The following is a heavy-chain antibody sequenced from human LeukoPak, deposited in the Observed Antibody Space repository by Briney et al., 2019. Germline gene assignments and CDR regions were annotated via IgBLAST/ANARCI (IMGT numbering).Heavy chain of an antibody. CDR3: ARDYGDYYGMDV. CDR2: ISSSSSYI. D-gene: IGHD4-17*01. CDR1: GFTFSSYW. Sequence: GSLRLSCAASGFTFSSYWMSWVRQAPGKGLEWVSSISSSSSYIYYADSVKGRFTISRDNAKNSLYLQMNSLRAEDTTVYYCARDYGDYYGMDVWGQGTTVTVSS. J-gene: IGHJ6*02. V-gene: IGHV3-21*01.